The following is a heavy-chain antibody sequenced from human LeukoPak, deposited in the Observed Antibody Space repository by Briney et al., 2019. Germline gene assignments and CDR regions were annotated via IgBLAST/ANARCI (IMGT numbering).Heavy chain of an antibody. V-gene: IGHV4-4*02. Sequence: ASETLSLTCAVSGGSISSSNWWSWVRQPPGKGLEWIGEIYHSGSTNYNPSLKSRVTISVDRSKNQFSLKLSSVTAADTAVYYCARGGDYHHAFDIWGQGTMVTVSS. CDR2: IYHSGST. D-gene: IGHD3-10*01. J-gene: IGHJ3*02. CDR3: ARGGDYHHAFDI. CDR1: GGSISSSNW.